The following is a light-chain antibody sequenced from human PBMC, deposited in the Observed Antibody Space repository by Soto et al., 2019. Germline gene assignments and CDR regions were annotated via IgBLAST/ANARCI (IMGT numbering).Light chain of an antibody. Sequence: ILLKQSPATLSLSPGERAPLSCRASQSVSSNLAWYQQKPGQAPRLLIYGASTRATGIPARFSGSGSGTEFTLTISSLQSEDFAVYYCQQYHDWPPWTFGQGTKVDIK. V-gene: IGKV3-15*01. CDR1: QSVSSN. CDR3: QQYHDWPPWT. CDR2: GAS. J-gene: IGKJ1*01.